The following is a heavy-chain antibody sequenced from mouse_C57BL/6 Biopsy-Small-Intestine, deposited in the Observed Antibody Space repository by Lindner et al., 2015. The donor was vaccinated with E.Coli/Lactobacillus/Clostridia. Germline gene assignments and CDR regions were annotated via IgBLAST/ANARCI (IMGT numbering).Heavy chain of an antibody. V-gene: IGHV1-82*01. CDR3: ARGRGNWDVAY. Sequence: VQLQESGPELVKPGASVKISCKASGYAFSSSWMNWVKQRPGKGLEWIGRIYPGDGDTNYNGKFKGKATLTADKSSSTAYMQLSSLTSEDSAVYFCARGRGNWDVAYWGQGTLVTVSA. CDR2: IYPGDGDT. D-gene: IGHD4-1*01. CDR1: GYAFSSSW. J-gene: IGHJ3*01.